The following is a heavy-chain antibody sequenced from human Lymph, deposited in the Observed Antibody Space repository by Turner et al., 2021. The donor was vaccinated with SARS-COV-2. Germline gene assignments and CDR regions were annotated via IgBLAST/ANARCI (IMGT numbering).Heavy chain of an antibody. V-gene: IGHV4-30-4*01. Sequence: QVQLQESGPGLVKPSQTLSLTCTVSGGSISSGDYYWSWIRQPPGKGLEWIGYIYYSGNTYYNPSLKSRVTISVDTSKNQFSLKLSSVTAADTAVYYCARVVVLRRAYFDYWGQGTLVTVSS. CDR1: GGSISSGDYY. D-gene: IGHD2-8*01. CDR2: IYYSGNT. J-gene: IGHJ4*02. CDR3: ARVVVLRRAYFDY.